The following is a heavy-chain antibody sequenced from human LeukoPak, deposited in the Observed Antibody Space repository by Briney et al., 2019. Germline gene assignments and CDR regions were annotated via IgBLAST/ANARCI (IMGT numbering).Heavy chain of an antibody. CDR2: INHSGST. CDR1: GGSFSGYY. J-gene: IGHJ6*03. D-gene: IGHD2-15*01. CDR3: ARLKFGGYVSGGSYATVSGYYYYMDV. V-gene: IGHV4-34*01. Sequence: SETLSLTCAVYGGSFSGYYWSWLRQPPGKGLEWIGEINHSGSTNYNPSLTSRVTISVDTSKNQFSLKLSSVTAADTAVYYCARLKFGGYVSGGSYATVSGYYYYMDVWGKGTTVTVSS.